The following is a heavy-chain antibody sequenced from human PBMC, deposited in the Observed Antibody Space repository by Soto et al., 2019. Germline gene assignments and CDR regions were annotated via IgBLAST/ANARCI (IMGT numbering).Heavy chain of an antibody. V-gene: IGHV4-59*01. J-gene: IGHJ6*03. CDR2: IYYSGST. CDR3: ARLGTVTTYYYYYMDV. D-gene: IGHD4-17*01. Sequence: SETLSLTCTVSGGSISSYYWSWIRQPPGKGLEWIGYIYYSGSTNYNPSLKSRVTISVDTSKNQFSLKLSSVTAADTAVYYCARLGTVTTYYYYYMDVWGKGTTVTVSS. CDR1: GGSISSYY.